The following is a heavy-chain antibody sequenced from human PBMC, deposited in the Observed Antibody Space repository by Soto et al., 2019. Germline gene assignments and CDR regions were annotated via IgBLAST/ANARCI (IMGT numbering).Heavy chain of an antibody. J-gene: IGHJ6*02. D-gene: IGHD2-15*01. CDR2: IDPSDSYT. CDR1: GYSFTSYW. Sequence: GESLKISCKGSGYSFTSYWISWVRQMPGKGLEWMGRIDPSDSYTNYSPSFQGHVTIAADKSISTAYLQWSSLKASDTAMYYCARRASWGSGGSCCYGMDVWGQGTTVTVSS. CDR3: ARRASWGSGGSCCYGMDV. V-gene: IGHV5-10-1*01.